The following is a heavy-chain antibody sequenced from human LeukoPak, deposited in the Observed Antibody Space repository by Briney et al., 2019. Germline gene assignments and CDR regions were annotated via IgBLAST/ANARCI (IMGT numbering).Heavy chain of an antibody. CDR2: IYHSASA. CDR1: GGSFSGYS. CDR3: ARSETTVTPPYYFDY. Sequence: PSETLSLTCAVYGGSFSGYSWSWIRQPPGKGLEWIGYIYHSASAYYNPSLKSRVTISVDRSKNQFSLKLSSVTAADTAVYYCARSETTVTPPYYFDYWGQGTLATVSS. J-gene: IGHJ4*02. D-gene: IGHD4-17*01. V-gene: IGHV4-30-2*01.